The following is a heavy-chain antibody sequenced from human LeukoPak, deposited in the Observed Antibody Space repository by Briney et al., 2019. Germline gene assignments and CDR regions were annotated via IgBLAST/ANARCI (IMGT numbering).Heavy chain of an antibody. Sequence: ASVKVSCTASGYTFTSYYMHWVRQAPGQGLEWMGIINPSGGSTSYAQKFQGRVTMTRDTSTSTVYMELSSLRSEDTAVYYCARGAITMVRGVVNAFDIWGQGTMVTVSS. V-gene: IGHV1-46*01. CDR1: GYTFTSYY. D-gene: IGHD3-10*01. CDR3: ARGAITMVRGVVNAFDI. CDR2: INPSGGST. J-gene: IGHJ3*02.